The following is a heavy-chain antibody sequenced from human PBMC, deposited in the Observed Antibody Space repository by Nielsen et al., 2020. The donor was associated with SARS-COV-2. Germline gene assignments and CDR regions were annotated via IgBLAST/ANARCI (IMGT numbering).Heavy chain of an antibody. CDR1: GFTFSSYA. CDR2: ISGSGGST. J-gene: IGHJ6*02. Sequence: GGSLRLSCAASGFTFSSYAMSWVRQAPGKGLEWVSAISGSGGSTYYADSVKGRFTISRDNSKNTLHLQMNSLRAEDTAVYYCAKLSGSYRLGYYGMDVWGQGTTVTVSS. V-gene: IGHV3-23*01. CDR3: AKLSGSYRLGYYGMDV. D-gene: IGHD1-26*01.